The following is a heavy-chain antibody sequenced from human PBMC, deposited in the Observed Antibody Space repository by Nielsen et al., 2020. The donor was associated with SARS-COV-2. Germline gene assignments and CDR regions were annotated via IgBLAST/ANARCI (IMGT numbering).Heavy chain of an antibody. V-gene: IGHV3-30-3*01. D-gene: IGHD2-8*02. J-gene: IGHJ4*02. CDR2: ISYDGSNK. Sequence: GESLKISCAASGFTFSSYAMHWVRQAPGKGLEWVAVISYDGSNKYYADSVKGRFTISRDNSKNTLYLQMNSLRAEDTAVYYCAREGLVPFDYWGQGTLVTVSS. CDR3: AREGLVPFDY. CDR1: GFTFSSYA.